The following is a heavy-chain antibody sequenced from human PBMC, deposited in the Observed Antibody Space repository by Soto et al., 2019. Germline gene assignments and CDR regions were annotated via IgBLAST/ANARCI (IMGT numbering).Heavy chain of an antibody. CDR3: ARGRSGTTVFYYYYYGMDV. CDR2: MNPNSGNT. CDR1: GYTFTSYD. J-gene: IGHJ6*02. V-gene: IGHV1-8*01. D-gene: IGHD4-17*01. Sequence: GASVKVSCKASGYTFTSYDINWVRQATGQGLEWMGWMNPNSGNTGYAQKFQGRVTMTRNTSISTAYMELSSLRSEDTAVYYCARGRSGTTVFYYYYYGMDVWGQGTTVTVS.